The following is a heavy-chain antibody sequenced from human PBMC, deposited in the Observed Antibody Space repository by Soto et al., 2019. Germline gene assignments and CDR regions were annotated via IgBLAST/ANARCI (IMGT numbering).Heavy chain of an antibody. CDR2: INAGNGNT. J-gene: IGHJ4*02. V-gene: IGHV1-3*01. CDR1: GYTFTSYA. D-gene: IGHD6-19*01. CDR3: ASSVAVAGPFDC. Sequence: QVQLVQSGAEVKKPGASVKVSCKASGYTFTSYAMHWVRQAPGQRLEWMGWINAGNGNTKYSQKFQGRVTITRDTAASTAYMELSSLRSEDTAVYYCASSVAVAGPFDCWGQGTLVTVSS.